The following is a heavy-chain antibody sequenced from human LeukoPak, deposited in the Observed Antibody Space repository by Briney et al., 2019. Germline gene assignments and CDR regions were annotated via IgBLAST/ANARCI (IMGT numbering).Heavy chain of an antibody. CDR1: GYTFTGYY. V-gene: IGHV1-2*02. J-gene: IGHJ1*01. CDR3: AREDYGDYSVYFQH. CDR2: INPNSGGT. Sequence: ASVKVSCKASGYTFTGYYMHWVRQAPGQGLEWMGWINPNSGGTNYAQKFQGRVTMTRDTSISTAYMELSRLRSDDTAVYYCAREDYGDYSVYFQHWGQGTVVTVSS. D-gene: IGHD4-17*01.